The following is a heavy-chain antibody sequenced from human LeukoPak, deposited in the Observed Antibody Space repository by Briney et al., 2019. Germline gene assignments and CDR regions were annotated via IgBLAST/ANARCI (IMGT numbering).Heavy chain of an antibody. CDR2: IYDSGSK. D-gene: IGHD2-2*01. Sequence: TLSLTCAVSGGSISSGGYSWSWIRQPPGKGLESIGYIYDSGSKYYNPSLKSRVTISVDKYKNQFSLNLSSVTAADTAVYYCARGVPAAVTNYFDYWGQGTLVTVSS. J-gene: IGHJ4*02. V-gene: IGHV4-30-2*01. CDR3: ARGVPAAVTNYFDY. CDR1: GGSISSGGYS.